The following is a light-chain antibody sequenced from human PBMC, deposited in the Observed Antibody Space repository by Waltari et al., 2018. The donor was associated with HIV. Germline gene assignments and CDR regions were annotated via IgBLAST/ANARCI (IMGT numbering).Light chain of an antibody. CDR2: KDT. CDR3: QSGGSSGSWV. CDR1: ALANHY. V-gene: IGLV3-25*03. Sequence: SNELTQPPSVSVSPGQTARITCSGDALANHYTYWFQQKPGQAPVLVIYKDTERPSGIPERFSGSRSGTTVKVTISGVQAEDEADYYCQSGGSSGSWVFGGGTKLTVL. J-gene: IGLJ3*02.